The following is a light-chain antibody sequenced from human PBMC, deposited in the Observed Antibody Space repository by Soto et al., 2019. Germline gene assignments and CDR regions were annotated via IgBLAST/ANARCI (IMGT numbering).Light chain of an antibody. J-gene: IGKJ1*01. CDR3: QQYHNWWT. V-gene: IGKV3-15*01. Sequence: EVAMEHTPVTLSVTTGERATLSCRASQRVNINLAWYQQKPGQAPRLLIYGASTRATGIPARFSGSGSGTEFTLTISSLQSEDFAVYYCQQYHNWWTFGQGTKVDI. CDR2: GAS. CDR1: QRVNIN.